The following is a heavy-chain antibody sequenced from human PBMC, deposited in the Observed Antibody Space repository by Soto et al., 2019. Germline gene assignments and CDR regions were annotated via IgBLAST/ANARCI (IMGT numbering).Heavy chain of an antibody. CDR3: ARGGVVVIAPDAFDI. CDR2: IIPILGIA. D-gene: IGHD2-21*01. V-gene: IGHV1-69*02. J-gene: IGHJ3*02. Sequence: ASVKVACKASGGTFSSYTISWVRQAPGQGLEWMGRIIPILGIANYAQKFQGRVTITADKSTSTAYMELSSLRSEDTAVYYCARGGVVVIAPDAFDIWGQGTMVTVSS. CDR1: GGTFSSYT.